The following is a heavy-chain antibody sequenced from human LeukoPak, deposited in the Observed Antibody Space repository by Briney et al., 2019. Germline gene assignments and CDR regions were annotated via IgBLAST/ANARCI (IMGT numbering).Heavy chain of an antibody. CDR1: GYTFITHG. J-gene: IGHJ6*02. Sequence: PRASVKVSCKASGYTFITHGISWVRQAPGQGLEWMGWISGYNGNTNYAQKVQGRVTMTTDTSTSTAYMELMSLRSDDTAVYYCARDPHTGGMDVWGQGTTVTVSS. D-gene: IGHD4-17*01. CDR3: ARDPHTGGMDV. CDR2: ISGYNGNT. V-gene: IGHV1-18*01.